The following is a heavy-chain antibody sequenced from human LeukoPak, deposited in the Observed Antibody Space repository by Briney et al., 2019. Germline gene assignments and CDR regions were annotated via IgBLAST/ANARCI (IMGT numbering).Heavy chain of an antibody. CDR3: VRGGDGYNTDY. D-gene: IGHD5-24*01. V-gene: IGHV4-59*01. CDR2: IYYSGST. Sequence: PSETLSLTCTVSGGSISSYYLSWIRQPPGKGLEWIGYIYYSGSTNYNPSLKSRVTISVDTSKNQFSLKLSSVTAADTAVYYCVRGGDGYNTDYWGQGTLVTVSS. CDR1: GGSISSYY. J-gene: IGHJ4*02.